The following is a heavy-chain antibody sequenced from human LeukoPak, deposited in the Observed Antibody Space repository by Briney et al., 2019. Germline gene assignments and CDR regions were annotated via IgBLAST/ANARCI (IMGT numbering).Heavy chain of an antibody. V-gene: IGHV1-69*06. D-gene: IGHD4-17*01. CDR2: IIPIFGTA. J-gene: IGHJ5*02. Sequence: SVKVSCKASGYSFTSYGLSWVRQAPGQGLEWMGGIIPIFGTANYAQKFQGRVTITADKSTSTAYMELSSLRSEDTAVYYCAGDYGDHWFDPWGQGTLVTVSS. CDR3: AGDYGDHWFDP. CDR1: GYSFTSYG.